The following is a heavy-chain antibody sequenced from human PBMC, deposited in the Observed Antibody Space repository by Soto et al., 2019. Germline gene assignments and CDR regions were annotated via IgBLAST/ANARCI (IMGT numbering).Heavy chain of an antibody. V-gene: IGHV1-46*01. Sequence: GASVKVSCKSSGYTFTSYYMHWVRQAPGQGLEWMGIINPSGGRTTYAQKFQGRVTVTRDTSTSTVYMELNSLRSEDTAVYYCATDYYGSGTYPYYHYGMDVWGQGTTVTVSS. CDR2: INPSGGRT. CDR3: ATDYYGSGTYPYYHYGMDV. CDR1: GYTFTSYY. J-gene: IGHJ6*02. D-gene: IGHD3-10*01.